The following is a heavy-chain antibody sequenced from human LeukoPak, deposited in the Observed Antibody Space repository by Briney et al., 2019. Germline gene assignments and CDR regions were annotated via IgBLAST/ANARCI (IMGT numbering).Heavy chain of an antibody. CDR1: GGSISSSSYY. J-gene: IGHJ6*02. CDR3: ARGSGSYYPRYYYYYGMDV. D-gene: IGHD1-26*01. V-gene: IGHV4-39*07. CDR2: INHSGST. Sequence: SETLSLTCTVSGGSISSSSYYWSWIRQPPGKGLEWIGEINHSGSTNYNPSLKSRVTISVDTSKNQFSLKLSSVTAADTAVYYCARGSGSYYPRYYYYYGMDVWGQGTTVTVSS.